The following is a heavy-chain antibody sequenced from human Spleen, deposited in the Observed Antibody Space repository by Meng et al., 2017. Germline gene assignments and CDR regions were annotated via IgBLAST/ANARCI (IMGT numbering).Heavy chain of an antibody. D-gene: IGHD3-10*01. J-gene: IGHJ4*02. V-gene: IGHV3-23*01. CDR2: ISNSGGST. CDR1: GFTFDDYA. CDR3: AKVDNGSGKYSFDY. Sequence: GESLKISCAASGFTFDDYAMHWVRQAPGKGLEWVSGISNSGGSTYYAGSVKGRFTISRDNSKNMLYLQMNSLRAEDTAVYYCAKVDNGSGKYSFDYWGQGTRVTVSS.